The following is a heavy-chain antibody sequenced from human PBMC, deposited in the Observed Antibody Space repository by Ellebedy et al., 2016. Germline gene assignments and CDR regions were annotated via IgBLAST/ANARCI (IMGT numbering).Heavy chain of an antibody. J-gene: IGHJ4*02. CDR3: ARDSYDILAGSMHYPFDH. CDR2: ISYDGSNK. D-gene: IGHD3-9*01. Sequence: GESLKISCAASGFTFSNAWMSWVRQAPGKGLEWVAVISYDGSNKFYADSVKGRFTISRDNARNSLFLQMTTLRDDDTAMYYCARDSYDILAGSMHYPFDHWGPGTLISVSS. V-gene: IGHV3-30*03. CDR1: GFTFSNAW.